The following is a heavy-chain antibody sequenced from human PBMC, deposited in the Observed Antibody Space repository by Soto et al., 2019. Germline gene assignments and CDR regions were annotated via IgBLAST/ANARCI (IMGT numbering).Heavy chain of an antibody. J-gene: IGHJ4*02. CDR3: AAGGGLPRYY. D-gene: IGHD5-12*01. CDR1: GGSISSGGYS. Sequence: QLQLRESGSGLVKPSQTLSLTCAVSGGSISSGGYSWSWIRQPPGKGLEWIGYIYHSGSTYYNPSLKSRVTISVDRSKNQFSLKLSSVTDADTAVYYCAAGGGLPRYYWGQGTLVTVSS. V-gene: IGHV4-30-2*01. CDR2: IYHSGST.